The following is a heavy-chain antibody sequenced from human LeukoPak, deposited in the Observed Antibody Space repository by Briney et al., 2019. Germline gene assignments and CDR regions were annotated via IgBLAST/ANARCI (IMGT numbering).Heavy chain of an antibody. D-gene: IGHD3-10*01. CDR1: GYTFTGYY. CDR2: INPNSGGT. J-gene: IGHJ6*02. CDR3: ASGVRGGYYYYGMDV. V-gene: IGHV1-2*02. Sequence: GASVKVSCKASGYTFTGYYMHWVRQAPGQGLEWMGWINPNSGGTNYAQKFQGRVTMPRDTSISTAYMELSRLRSDDTAVYYCASGVRGGYYYYGMDVWGQGTTVTVSS.